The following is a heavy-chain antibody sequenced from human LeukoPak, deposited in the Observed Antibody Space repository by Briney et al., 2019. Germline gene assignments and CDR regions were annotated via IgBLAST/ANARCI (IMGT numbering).Heavy chain of an antibody. CDR2: IRYDGGNK. CDR1: GFTFSSYG. D-gene: IGHD2-2*02. CDR3: AKDRGVVVPAAILDDY. Sequence: GGSLRLSCAASGFTFSSYGMHWVRQAPGKGLEWVAFIRYDGGNKYYADSVKGRFTISRDNSKNTLYLQMNSLRAEDTAVYYCAKDRGVVVPAAILDDYWGQGTLVTASS. V-gene: IGHV3-30*02. J-gene: IGHJ4*02.